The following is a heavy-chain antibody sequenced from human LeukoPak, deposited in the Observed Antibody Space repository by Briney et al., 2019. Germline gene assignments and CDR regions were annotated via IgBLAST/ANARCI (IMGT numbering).Heavy chain of an antibody. CDR3: ARGRGERFGELLGWFDP. J-gene: IGHJ5*02. D-gene: IGHD3-10*01. CDR1: GGSISSSSYY. V-gene: IGHV4-39*07. Sequence: SETLSLTCTVSGGSISSSSYYWSWIRQPPGKGLEWIGEINHSGSTNYNPSLKSRVTISVDTSKNQLSLKLSSVTAADTAVYYCARGRGERFGELLGWFDPWGQGTLVTVSS. CDR2: INHSGST.